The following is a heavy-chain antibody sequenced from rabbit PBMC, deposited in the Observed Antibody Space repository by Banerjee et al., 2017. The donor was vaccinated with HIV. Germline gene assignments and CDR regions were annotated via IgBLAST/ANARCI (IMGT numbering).Heavy chain of an antibody. CDR2: IGTSSGST. CDR1: GFSFSSGYD. J-gene: IGHJ6*01. V-gene: IGHV1S40*01. CDR3: ARTYSAPGMDL. Sequence: QQLVESGGGLVKPGASLTLTCKASGFSFSSGYDMCWVRQAPGKGLEWIACIGTSSGSTYYASWAKGRFTISKTSSTTVTPQMTSLTVADTATYFCARTYSAPGMDLWGPGTLVTVS. D-gene: IGHD4-1*01.